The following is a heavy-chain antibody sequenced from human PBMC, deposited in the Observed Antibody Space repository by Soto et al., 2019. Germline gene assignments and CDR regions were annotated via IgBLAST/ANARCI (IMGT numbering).Heavy chain of an antibody. Sequence: SGPTLVNPTQTLTLTCTFSGFSLSTSGMCVSWIRQPSGKALEWLALIDWDDDKYYSTSLKTRLTISKDTSKNQVVLTMTNMDPVDTATYYCARISPGYSSGWYDGMDVWGQGTTVTVSS. CDR1: GFSLSTSGMC. V-gene: IGHV2-70*01. CDR3: ARISPGYSSGWYDGMDV. D-gene: IGHD6-19*01. J-gene: IGHJ6*02. CDR2: IDWDDDK.